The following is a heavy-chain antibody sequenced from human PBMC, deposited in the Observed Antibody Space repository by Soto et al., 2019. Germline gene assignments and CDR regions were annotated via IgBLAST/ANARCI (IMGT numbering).Heavy chain of an antibody. CDR3: SIGSWSAETFDV. Sequence: QVHLIQSGAEVKKPGSSVKVSCKAAGGTFNTYTLIWVRQAPGHGLEWMGRIIPMLTVTNSAQKFQGRLTRTADKSTCTAFMELTSLRSDDTAVYYCSIGSWSAETFDVWGQGTMVTVSS. D-gene: IGHD2-2*01. V-gene: IGHV1-69*02. CDR1: GGTFNTYT. CDR2: IIPMLTVT. J-gene: IGHJ3*01.